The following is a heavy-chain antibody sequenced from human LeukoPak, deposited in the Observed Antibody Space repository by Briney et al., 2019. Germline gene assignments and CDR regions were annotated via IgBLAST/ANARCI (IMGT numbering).Heavy chain of an antibody. Sequence: KPSETLSLTCTVSGGSISSSYWSWIRQPPGKGLEWIGYISYSGSTNYNPSLKSRVPISVETSRNQYSLKLSSVTAADTAVYYCARVYFDSSNYYSLLHYWGQGTLVTVSS. J-gene: IGHJ4*02. D-gene: IGHD3-22*01. CDR3: ARVYFDSSNYYSLLHY. V-gene: IGHV4-59*01. CDR1: GGSISSSY. CDR2: ISYSGST.